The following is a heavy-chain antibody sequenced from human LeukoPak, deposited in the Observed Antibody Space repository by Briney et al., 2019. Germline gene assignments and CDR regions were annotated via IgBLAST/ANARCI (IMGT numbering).Heavy chain of an antibody. Sequence: GGSLRLSRAASGFTFDDYGMSWVRQAPGRGLEWVSHINSDGSNTNYADSVKGRFTISRDNAKNTLYLQMNSLRAEDTAVYYCARNYYDSSGYYDWFDPWGQGTLVTVSS. D-gene: IGHD3-22*01. CDR3: ARNYYDSSGYYDWFDP. CDR2: INSDGSNT. CDR1: GFTFDDYG. J-gene: IGHJ5*02. V-gene: IGHV3-74*01.